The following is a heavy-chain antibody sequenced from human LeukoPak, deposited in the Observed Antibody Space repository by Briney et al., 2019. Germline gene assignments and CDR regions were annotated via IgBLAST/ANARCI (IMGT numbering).Heavy chain of an antibody. Sequence: GGSLRLSCAASGFTFSSYAMSWVRQASGKGLEWVSAISGSGGSTYYADSVKGRFTISRDNSKNTLYLQMNSLRAEDTAVYYCAKVTYSGYDRRFDYWGQGTLVTVSS. CDR3: AKVTYSGYDRRFDY. CDR2: ISGSGGST. J-gene: IGHJ4*02. D-gene: IGHD5-12*01. V-gene: IGHV3-23*01. CDR1: GFTFSSYA.